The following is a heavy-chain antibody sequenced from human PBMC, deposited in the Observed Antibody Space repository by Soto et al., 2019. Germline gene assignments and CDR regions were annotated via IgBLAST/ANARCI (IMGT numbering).Heavy chain of an antibody. D-gene: IGHD3-16*01. Sequence: SETLSLTCTVSGGSISSYYWSWIRQPPGKGLEWIGYIYYSGSTNYNPSLKSRVTISVDTSKNQFSLKLSSVTAADTAVYYCARHMNYYYYYMDVWGKGTTVTVSS. CDR3: ARHMNYYYYYMDV. CDR2: IYYSGST. V-gene: IGHV4-59*08. CDR1: GGSISSYY. J-gene: IGHJ6*03.